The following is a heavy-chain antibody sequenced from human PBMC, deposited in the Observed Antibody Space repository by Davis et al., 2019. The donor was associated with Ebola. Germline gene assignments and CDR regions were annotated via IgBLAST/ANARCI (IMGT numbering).Heavy chain of an antibody. Sequence: GGSLRLSCADSVITFSSYAMTWVRQAPGKGLEWVSALSGSGGSTYYADSVKGRFTISRDNSKKTMYLQMNSLRAEDTAVYYCARSGLSFGVVKYHYGMDVWGKGTTVTVSS. CDR3: ARSGLSFGVVKYHYGMDV. CDR2: LSGSGGST. J-gene: IGHJ6*04. V-gene: IGHV3-23*01. CDR1: VITFSSYA. D-gene: IGHD3-3*01.